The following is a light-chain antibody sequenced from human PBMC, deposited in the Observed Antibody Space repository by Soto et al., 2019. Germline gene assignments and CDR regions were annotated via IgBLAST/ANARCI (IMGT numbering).Light chain of an antibody. CDR3: QQYNDYSGM. J-gene: IGKJ1*01. V-gene: IGKV1-5*03. CDR2: KAS. CDR1: QSISSW. Sequence: DIQMTQSPSTLSASLGDRVTITCRASQSISSWLAWYQHKPGKAPKLLIYKASSLESGVPSRFSGSGSGTEFTLTISSLQPDDFATYYCQQYNDYSGMFGQGTKVDI.